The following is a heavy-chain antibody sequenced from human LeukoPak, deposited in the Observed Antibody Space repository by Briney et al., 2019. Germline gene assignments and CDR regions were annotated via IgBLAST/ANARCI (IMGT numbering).Heavy chain of an antibody. J-gene: IGHJ5*02. D-gene: IGHD6-19*01. CDR1: GDSVSTYY. V-gene: IGHV4-59*08. CDR3: ARHSTSGWNWFDP. Sequence: SETLSLTCTVSGDSVSTYYWNWIRQPPGEGLEWIGYIYYSGSTNYNPSLKSRVTISVDTSKNQFSLKLSSVTAADTAVYYCARHSTSGWNWFDPWGQGTLVTVSS. CDR2: IYYSGST.